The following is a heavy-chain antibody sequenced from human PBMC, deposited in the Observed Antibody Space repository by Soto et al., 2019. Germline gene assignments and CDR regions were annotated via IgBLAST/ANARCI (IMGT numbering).Heavy chain of an antibody. CDR1: GVSVSGSYC. CDR2: IFYNGTT. V-gene: IGHV4-61*01. J-gene: IGHJ6*02. CDR3: GGEYRLVTIPSSNRYYSPGMDV. Sequence: SETLSLTCTVSGVSVSGSYCWTWIRPAPGKGLEWIGCIFYNGTTNYNPSLRSPVTISVDTSKNQFSLKVTSVTAADTAVYWGGGEYRLVTIPSSNRYYSPGMDVWGQGTPVTVSS. D-gene: IGHD1-26*01.